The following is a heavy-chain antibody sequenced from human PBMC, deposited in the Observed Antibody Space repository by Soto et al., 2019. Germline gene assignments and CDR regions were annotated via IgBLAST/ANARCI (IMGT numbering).Heavy chain of an antibody. D-gene: IGHD1-1*01. CDR1: GYTFTSYD. CDR2: MNPNTGNS. CDR3: ARRAETNGWNGFGADKYYFDF. J-gene: IGHJ4*02. Sequence: ASVKVSCKASGYTFTSYDIYWVRQATGQGLEWMGWMNPNTGNSAYAQRFQGRVTVTSDTSINTVHMELSSLRSEDTAVYYCARRAETNGWNGFGADKYYFDFWGQGTLVTVSS. V-gene: IGHV1-8*01.